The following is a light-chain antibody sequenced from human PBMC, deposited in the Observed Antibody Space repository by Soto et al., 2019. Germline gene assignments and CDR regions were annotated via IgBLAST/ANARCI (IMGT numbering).Light chain of an antibody. CDR2: GAS. Sequence: LKQSPGALSLTPGERATLSCRASHSVSSSYLAWYQQKPGQAPRLLIYGASSRATGIPDRFSGSGSGTDFTLTISRLEPEDFAVYYCQQYGSSSWTFGQGTKV. CDR3: QQYGSSSWT. CDR1: HSVSSSY. J-gene: IGKJ1*01. V-gene: IGKV3-20*01.